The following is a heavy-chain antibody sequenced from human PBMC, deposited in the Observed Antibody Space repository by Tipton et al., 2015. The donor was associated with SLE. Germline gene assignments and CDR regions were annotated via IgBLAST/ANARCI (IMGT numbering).Heavy chain of an antibody. CDR3: AIAVAGRIWGDY. J-gene: IGHJ4*02. V-gene: IGHV1-18*01. CDR2: ISAYNGNT. CDR1: GYTFITYD. D-gene: IGHD6-19*01. Sequence: QVQSGAEVKKPGASVRVSCKASGYTFITYDITWVRQAPGQGLEWMGWISAYNGNTNYAQKLQGRVTMTTDTSMSTAYMELRGLTSDDGAVYYCAIAVAGRIWGDYWGQGPLVTVSS.